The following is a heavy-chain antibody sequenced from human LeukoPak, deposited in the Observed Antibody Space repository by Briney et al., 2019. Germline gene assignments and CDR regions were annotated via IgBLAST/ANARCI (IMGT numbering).Heavy chain of an antibody. D-gene: IGHD3-22*01. V-gene: IGHV3-30*18. CDR2: ISYDGSNK. CDR3: AKAGEFDYYDSSGYYLG. J-gene: IGHJ4*02. CDR1: GFTFSSYG. Sequence: PGGSLRLSCAASGFTFSSYGMHWVRQAPDKGLEWVAVISYDGSNKYYADSVKGRFTTSRDNSKNTLYLQMNSLRAEDTAVYYCAKAGEFDYYDSSGYYLGWGQGTLVTVSS.